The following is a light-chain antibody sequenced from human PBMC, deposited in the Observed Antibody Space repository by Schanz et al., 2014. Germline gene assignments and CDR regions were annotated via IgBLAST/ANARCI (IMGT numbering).Light chain of an antibody. J-gene: IGKJ3*01. Sequence: DIQMTQSPSSLSASVGDRVTITCRASQSISSYLNWYQVKPGKAPKLLIHAASSLQSGVPSRFSGTGSATDFTLTISSLQPEDFATYYCQQTFNTLFTFGPGTKVDIK. V-gene: IGKV1-39*01. CDR3: QQTFNTLFT. CDR2: AAS. CDR1: QSISSY.